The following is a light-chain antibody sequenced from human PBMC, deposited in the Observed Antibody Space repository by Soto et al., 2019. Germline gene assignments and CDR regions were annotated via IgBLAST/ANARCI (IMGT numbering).Light chain of an antibody. Sequence: IVMTQSPATLSVSPGEGVTLSCRASENVGTNLAWYQQKPGLAPRLLIYGSSTRATGIPATFSGSGSGTEFTLTISSLQSEESAIYYCQQYNNWGLSFGGGTKVEIK. V-gene: IGKV3D-15*01. J-gene: IGKJ4*01. CDR3: QQYNNWGLS. CDR1: ENVGTN. CDR2: GSS.